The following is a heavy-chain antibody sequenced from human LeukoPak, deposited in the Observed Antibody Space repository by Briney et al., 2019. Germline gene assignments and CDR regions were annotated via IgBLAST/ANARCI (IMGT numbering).Heavy chain of an antibody. Sequence: AGGSLRLSCAASGFTFSSYTMNWVRQAPGKGLEWVSSISSSSSYIYYGDSVKGRLTISRDNAKNSLYLQMNNLRAEDTAVYYCAREAYTNYGFDYWGQGTLVTVSS. CDR1: GFTFSSYT. CDR3: AREAYTNYGFDY. CDR2: ISSSSSYI. D-gene: IGHD4-11*01. V-gene: IGHV3-21*01. J-gene: IGHJ4*02.